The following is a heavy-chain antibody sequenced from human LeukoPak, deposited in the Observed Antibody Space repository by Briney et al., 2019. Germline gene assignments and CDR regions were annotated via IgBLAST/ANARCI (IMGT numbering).Heavy chain of an antibody. CDR2: VYYSGNT. J-gene: IGHJ4*02. Sequence: SETLSLTCTVSGGSISSSSNDWGWLRQPPGKGLEWIGNVYYSGNTYYNPSLKSRVTISVDTSKNQFSLEVSSVTAADTAVYYCARTRDGYILADFDYWGQGTLVTVSS. CDR1: GGSISSSSND. V-gene: IGHV4-39*07. D-gene: IGHD5-24*01. CDR3: ARTRDGYILADFDY.